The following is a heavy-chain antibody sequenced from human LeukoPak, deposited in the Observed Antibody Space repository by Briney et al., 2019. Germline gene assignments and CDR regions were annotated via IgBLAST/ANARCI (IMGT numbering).Heavy chain of an antibody. CDR1: GFTFSSYG. CDR2: IRYDGSNK. D-gene: IGHD3-3*01. Sequence: PGGSLRLSCAASGFTFSSYGMHWVRQAPGKGLEWVAFIRYDGSNKYYADSVKGRFTISRDNSKNTLYLQMNSLRAEDTAVYCCAKPGTIFGVVPQDDAFDIWGQGTMVTVSS. V-gene: IGHV3-30*02. J-gene: IGHJ3*02. CDR3: AKPGTIFGVVPQDDAFDI.